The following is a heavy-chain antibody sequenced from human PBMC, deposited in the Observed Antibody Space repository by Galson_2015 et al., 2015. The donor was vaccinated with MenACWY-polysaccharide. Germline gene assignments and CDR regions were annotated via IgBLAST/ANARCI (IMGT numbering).Heavy chain of an antibody. CDR1: GFTFTTYA. CDR2: ISGDGHRT. CDR3: AKDECGNYCSFDS. Sequence: SLRLSCAASGFTFTTYAMSWVRQTPEKGLEWVSGISGDGHRTYYPDSVKSRFTISRDNSKNMVFLQMNNLRAEDTAIYYCAKDECGNYCSFDSWGQGTLVTVSS. D-gene: IGHD1-26*01. J-gene: IGHJ4*02. V-gene: IGHV3-23*01.